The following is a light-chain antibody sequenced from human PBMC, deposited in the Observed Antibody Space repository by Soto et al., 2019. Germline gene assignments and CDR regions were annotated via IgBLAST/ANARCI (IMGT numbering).Light chain of an antibody. CDR1: GGVSSY. V-gene: IGKV1-39*01. CDR2: AAS. Sequence: DIQLTNSPSVLSPSVGDRLTLACRASGGVSSYLACYQQKAGKAPKLLIYAASTLQSGVPSRFSGSGYGTDFNLTISTLQPEDSETSSCQHSYSTPYTFGQGTRMEIK. CDR3: QHSYSTPYT. J-gene: IGKJ2*01.